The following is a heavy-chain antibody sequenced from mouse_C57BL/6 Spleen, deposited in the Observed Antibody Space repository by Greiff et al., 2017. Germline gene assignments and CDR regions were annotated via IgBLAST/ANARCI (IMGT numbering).Heavy chain of an antibody. CDR2: INYDGSST. V-gene: IGHV5-16*01. Sequence: DVKLVESEGGLVQPGSSMKLSCTASGFTFSDYYMAWVRQVPEKGLEWVANINYDGSSTYYLDSLKSRFIISRDNAKNILYLQMSSLKSEDTATYYCARDGEYLDYWGQGTTLTVSS. CDR1: GFTFSDYY. J-gene: IGHJ2*01. CDR3: ARDGEYLDY.